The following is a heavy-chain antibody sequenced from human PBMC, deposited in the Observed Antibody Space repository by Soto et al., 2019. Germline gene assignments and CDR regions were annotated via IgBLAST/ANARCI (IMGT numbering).Heavy chain of an antibody. V-gene: IGHV4-39*02. CDR1: GGSISGTTYY. CDR2: VYFDGST. J-gene: IGHJ5*02. CDR3: ARGGISRIYQLPPFDP. Sequence: SETLSLTCIVSGGSISGTTYYWAWIRQPPGKGLEWIGSVYFDGSTYYNPSLKSRVTISVDTSMNHFSLRLTSVTAADTALYYCARGGISRIYQLPPFDPWGQGTLVTVSS. D-gene: IGHD2-2*01.